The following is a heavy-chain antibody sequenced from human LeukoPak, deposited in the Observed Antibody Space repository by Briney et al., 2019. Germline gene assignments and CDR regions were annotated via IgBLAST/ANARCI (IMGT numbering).Heavy chain of an antibody. J-gene: IGHJ4*02. CDR3: ARETAAAGNFDY. Sequence: ASVKVSCKASGYTFTSYDIQWVRQATGQGLEWMGWMNPNTGNTGYAQNFQGRVTMTRDTSINTAYMELSSLRSEDTAVYYCARETAAAGNFDYWGQGTLVTVSS. CDR2: MNPNTGNT. CDR1: GYTFTSYD. D-gene: IGHD6-13*01. V-gene: IGHV1-8*01.